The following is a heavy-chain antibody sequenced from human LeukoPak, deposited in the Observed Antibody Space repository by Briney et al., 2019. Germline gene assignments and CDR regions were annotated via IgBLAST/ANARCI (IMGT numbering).Heavy chain of an antibody. Sequence: SETLSLTCTVSGGSISTYYWSWIREPPGKGLEWIGYIPYSGSTNHNPSLKSRVTISLDTSKNQFALKLSSVTAADTAVYYCARSIIGTRSKFDYWGQGTLVTVSS. CDR1: GGSISTYY. CDR3: ARSIIGTRSKFDY. D-gene: IGHD1/OR15-1a*01. V-gene: IGHV4-59*08. J-gene: IGHJ4*02. CDR2: IPYSGST.